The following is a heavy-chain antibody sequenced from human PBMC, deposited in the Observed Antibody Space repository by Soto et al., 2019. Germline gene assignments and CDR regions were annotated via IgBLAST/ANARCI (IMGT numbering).Heavy chain of an antibody. V-gene: IGHV1-69*13. Sequence: SVKVSCKASGGTFSSYAISWVRQAPGQGLEWMGGIIPIFGTANYAQKFQGRVTITADESTSTAYMELSSLRSEDTAVYYCARDRYYYDSSGPGIDYWGQGTLVTVSS. CDR3: ARDRYYYDSSGPGIDY. J-gene: IGHJ4*02. CDR2: IIPIFGTA. CDR1: GGTFSSYA. D-gene: IGHD3-22*01.